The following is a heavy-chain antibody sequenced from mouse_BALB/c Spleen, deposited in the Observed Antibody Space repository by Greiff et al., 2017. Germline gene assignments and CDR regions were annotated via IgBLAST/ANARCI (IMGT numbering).Heavy chain of an antibody. V-gene: IGHV6-6*02. D-gene: IGHD1-2*01. Sequence: EVKVEESGGGLVQPGGSMKLSCVASGFTFSNYWMNWVRQSPEKGLEWVAEIRLKSNNYATHYAESVKGRFTISRDDSKSSVYLQMNNLRAEDTGIYYCTRADYGPWFAYWGQGTLVTVSA. J-gene: IGHJ3*01. CDR2: IRLKSNNYAT. CDR1: GFTFSNYW. CDR3: TRADYGPWFAY.